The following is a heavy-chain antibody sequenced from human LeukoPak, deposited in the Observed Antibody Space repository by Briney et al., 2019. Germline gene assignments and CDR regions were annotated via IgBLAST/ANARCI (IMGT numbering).Heavy chain of an antibody. Sequence: GSSVKVSCKASGDTFSSYAISWVRQAPGQGLEWMGGIIPIFGTANYAQKFQGRVTITTDESTSTAYMELSSLRSEDTAVYYCAGSTTGYYFDYWGQGTLVTVSS. CDR1: GDTFSSYA. J-gene: IGHJ4*02. CDR2: IIPIFGTA. D-gene: IGHD4-17*01. V-gene: IGHV1-69*05. CDR3: AGSTTGYYFDY.